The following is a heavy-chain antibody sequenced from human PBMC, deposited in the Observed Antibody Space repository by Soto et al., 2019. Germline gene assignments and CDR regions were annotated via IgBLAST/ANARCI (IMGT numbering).Heavy chain of an antibody. CDR1: GFNFSDYA. CDR2: ISESGGST. CDR3: AKRSPYSSGWYSPIFDY. Sequence: GGSLRLSCEASGFNFSDYAMSWVRQAPGKGLEWVSVISESGGSTHDADSVRGRFTVSRDNSKNSLSLRMNSLRDEDTAVYFCAKRSPYSSGWYSPIFDYWGQGALVTV. V-gene: IGHV3-23*01. J-gene: IGHJ4*02. D-gene: IGHD6-13*01.